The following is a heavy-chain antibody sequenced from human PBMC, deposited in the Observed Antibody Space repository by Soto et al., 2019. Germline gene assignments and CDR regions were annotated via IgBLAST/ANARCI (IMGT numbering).Heavy chain of an antibody. J-gene: IGHJ5*02. CDR2: INPNVGGT. D-gene: IGHD3-16*01. CDR3: ARGGREVPRIPYDT. Sequence: QVQLVQSGAEVKKPGASVYVSCKASGYTFSDYYVDWVRQAPGQGLAWMGWINPNVGGTNYARKFQGRVTMTRDTSISTVYMKLTRLSPDDTAIYYCARGGREVPRIPYDTWGQGTRVTVSS. V-gene: IGHV1-2*02. CDR1: GYTFSDYY.